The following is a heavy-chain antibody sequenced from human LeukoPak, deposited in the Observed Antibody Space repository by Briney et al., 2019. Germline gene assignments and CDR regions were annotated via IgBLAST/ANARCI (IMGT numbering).Heavy chain of an antibody. CDR2: ISPSSGIT. Sequence: ASVKVSCKASGYTFTGYYIHWVRQAPGLGLEWMGRISPSSGITNYAQKFQGRVTMTRDTSISTAYMELNRMRSDDTAVYYCARGAHIVVVTAIPLDYWGQGALVTVSS. D-gene: IGHD2-21*02. J-gene: IGHJ4*02. CDR3: ARGAHIVVVTAIPLDY. CDR1: GYTFTGYY. V-gene: IGHV1-2*02.